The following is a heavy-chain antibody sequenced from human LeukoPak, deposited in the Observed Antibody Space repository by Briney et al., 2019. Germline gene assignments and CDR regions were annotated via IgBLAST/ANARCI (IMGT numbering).Heavy chain of an antibody. Sequence: GGSLRLSFAASGFTFSSYAMHWVRQAPGKGLEWVAVISYDGSNKYYADSVKGRFTISRDNSKNTLYLQMNSLRADDTAVYYCARDIRKITMVRGLIIAFDYWGQGTLVTVSS. D-gene: IGHD3-10*01. J-gene: IGHJ4*02. CDR3: ARDIRKITMVRGLIIAFDY. V-gene: IGHV3-30*04. CDR1: GFTFSSYA. CDR2: ISYDGSNK.